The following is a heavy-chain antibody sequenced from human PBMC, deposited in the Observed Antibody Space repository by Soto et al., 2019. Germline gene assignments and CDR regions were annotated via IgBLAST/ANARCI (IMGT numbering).Heavy chain of an antibody. Sequence: PSETLSLTCAVYGGSFSGYYWSWIRQPPGKGLEWIGEINHSGSTNYNPSLKSRVTISVDTSKNQFSLKLSSVTAADTAVYYCASGGDIVVVPAAMEYYYYGMDVWGQGTTVTVSS. J-gene: IGHJ6*02. CDR3: ASGGDIVVVPAAMEYYYYGMDV. D-gene: IGHD2-2*01. V-gene: IGHV4-34*01. CDR2: INHSGST. CDR1: GGSFSGYY.